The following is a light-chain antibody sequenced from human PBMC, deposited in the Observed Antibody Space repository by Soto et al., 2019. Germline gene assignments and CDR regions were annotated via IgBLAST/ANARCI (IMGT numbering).Light chain of an antibody. J-gene: IGLJ1*01. V-gene: IGLV1-44*01. Sequence: QSVLTQPPSASGTPGQRVTISFSGSNSNIGSNKVNWYQQLPGTAPKLLIYTSNQRPSGVPDRFSGSKSGTSASLAISGLQSADEADYYCATWDDSLHGYVFGTGTKVTVL. CDR3: ATWDDSLHGYV. CDR2: TSN. CDR1: NSNIGSNK.